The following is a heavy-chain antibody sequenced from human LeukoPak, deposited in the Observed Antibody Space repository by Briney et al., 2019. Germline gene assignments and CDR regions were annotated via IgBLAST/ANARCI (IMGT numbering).Heavy chain of an antibody. D-gene: IGHD1-14*01. CDR2: INPTTGST. V-gene: IGHV1-46*01. Sequence: ASVKVSCKASGYTFTNFYLHWARQAPGQGLEWVGIINPTTGSTTYAQKLQGRVTMTRDMSTSTVYMELSSLRSEDTAVYFCARDLNPQSIGMRAFGIWGQGTMVTASS. CDR1: GYTFTNFY. CDR3: ARDLNPQSIGMRAFGI. J-gene: IGHJ3*02.